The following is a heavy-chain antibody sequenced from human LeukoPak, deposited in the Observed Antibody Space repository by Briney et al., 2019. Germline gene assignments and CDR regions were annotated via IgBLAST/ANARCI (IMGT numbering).Heavy chain of an antibody. Sequence: PSETLSLTGTVSGGSISSYYWSWIRQPPGKGLEWIGYIYYSGSTNYNPSLKSRVTISVDTSKNQFSLKLSSVTAADTAVYYCAREVSSGWYEDYWGQGTLVTVSS. V-gene: IGHV4-59*01. CDR1: GGSISSYY. D-gene: IGHD6-19*01. J-gene: IGHJ4*02. CDR2: IYYSGST. CDR3: AREVSSGWYEDY.